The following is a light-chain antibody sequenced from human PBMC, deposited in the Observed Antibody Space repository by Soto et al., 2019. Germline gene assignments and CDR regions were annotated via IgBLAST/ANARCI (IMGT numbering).Light chain of an antibody. CDR2: DAS. Sequence: DIVLTQSPATLSLSPGERATLSCRASQSVNRYLAWYQQKPGQAPRLLIYDASNRATGIPARFSGSGSGTDFTLTISSLEPEDFAVYYCQQRSNWPGITFGQGTPLEIK. J-gene: IGKJ5*01. CDR3: QQRSNWPGIT. V-gene: IGKV3-11*01. CDR1: QSVNRY.